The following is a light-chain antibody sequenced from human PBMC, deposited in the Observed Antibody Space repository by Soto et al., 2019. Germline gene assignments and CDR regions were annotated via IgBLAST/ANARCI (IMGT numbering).Light chain of an antibody. J-gene: IGKJ5*01. CDR1: QSVSSY. V-gene: IGKV3-11*01. Sequence: EIVLTQSPATLSLSPGERATLSCRASQSVSSYLAWYQQKPGQAPRLLIYDASNRATGIPARLSGSGSGTDFTLTISSLEPEDFALYSCQQRSNWPPITFGHGTRLEIK. CDR2: DAS. CDR3: QQRSNWPPIT.